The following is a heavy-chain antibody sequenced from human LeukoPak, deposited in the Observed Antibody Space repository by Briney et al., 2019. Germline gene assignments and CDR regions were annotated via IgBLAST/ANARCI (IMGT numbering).Heavy chain of an antibody. CDR2: IYYSGST. V-gene: IGHV4-31*03. J-gene: IGHJ5*02. CDR3: ARDRAPENWNHGYDP. CDR1: GGSISSGGYY. Sequence: PSETLSLTCTVSGGSISSGGYYWSWIRQHPGKGLEWIGYIYYSGSTYYNPSLKSRVTISVDTSKNQFSLKLSSVTAADTAVYYCARDRAPENWNHGYDPWGQGTLVNVSS. D-gene: IGHD1-14*01.